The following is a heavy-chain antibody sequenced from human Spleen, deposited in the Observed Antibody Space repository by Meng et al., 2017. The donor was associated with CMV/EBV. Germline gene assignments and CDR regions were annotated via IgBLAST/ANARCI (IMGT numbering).Heavy chain of an antibody. V-gene: IGHV1-46*01. CDR2: INPSGGNT. D-gene: IGHD6-19*01. CDR1: YTFTKCF. J-gene: IGHJ5*02. CDR3: ARDPTFTSGWSQNWFDP. Sequence: YTFTKCFIHWLRPAPGQSLEWMGIINPSGGNTNYAQKFQGRVTMTRDTSTNTVYMELRSLRSEDTAVYFCARDPTFTSGWSQNWFDPWGQGTLVTVSS.